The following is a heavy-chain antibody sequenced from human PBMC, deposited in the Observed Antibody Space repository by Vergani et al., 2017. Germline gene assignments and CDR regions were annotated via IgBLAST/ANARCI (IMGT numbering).Heavy chain of an antibody. D-gene: IGHD3-16*02. J-gene: IGHJ6*03. CDR1: GASITNGGFS. CDR3: ARASLRALVGYYYYMDV. V-gene: IGHV4-30-2*01. CDR2: IFPSGNS. Sequence: QVKLQESGPGLVKPSETLSLTCTVSGASITNGGFSWNWIRQPPGKGPEWIGYIFPSGNSDYNPSLKNRVSISLDKSKNQFSLWVNSVTAADTAVYFCARASLRALVGYYYYMDVWGKGKTVVVSS.